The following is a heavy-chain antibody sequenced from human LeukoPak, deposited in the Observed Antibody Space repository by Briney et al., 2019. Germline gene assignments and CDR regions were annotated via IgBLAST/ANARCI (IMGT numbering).Heavy chain of an antibody. D-gene: IGHD2-2*01. CDR3: ARGIESSTSWIDP. CDR1: DGSLGGSY. V-gene: IGHV4-59*13. CDR2: NYYSGNT. J-gene: IGHJ5*02. Sequence: PWETLSLTCGVSDGSLGGSYGTCTRHPRGKGLEGLGYNYYSGNTNNNPSLNSRVNISVDTSNNQFTLKLSSVTAADTAVYYCARGIESSTSWIDPWGQGTLVTVSS.